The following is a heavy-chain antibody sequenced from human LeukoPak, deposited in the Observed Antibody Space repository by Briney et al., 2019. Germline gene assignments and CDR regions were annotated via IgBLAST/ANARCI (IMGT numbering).Heavy chain of an antibody. D-gene: IGHD6-19*01. CDR1: GFTFDDYA. CDR2: ISWNSGSI. J-gene: IGHJ4*02. Sequence: GGSLRLSCAVSGFTFDDYAMHWVRQAPGKGLEWVSGISWNSGSIGYADSVKGRFTISRDNAKNSLYLQMNSLRAEDTALYYCAKDVGIAVNWGQGTLVTVSS. CDR3: AKDVGIAVN. V-gene: IGHV3-9*01.